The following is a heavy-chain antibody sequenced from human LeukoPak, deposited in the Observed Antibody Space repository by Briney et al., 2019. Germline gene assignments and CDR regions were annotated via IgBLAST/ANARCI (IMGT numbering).Heavy chain of an antibody. CDR1: GGTFSSYA. J-gene: IGHJ4*02. D-gene: IGHD2-2*01. CDR2: IIPIFGTA. V-gene: IGHV1-69*13. Sequence: SVKVSCKASGGTFSSYAISWVRQAPGQGLEWMGGIIPIFGTANYAQKFQGRVTITADESTSTAYMELSRLRSDDTAVYYCARDSGGYCSSTSCYGGGIDYWGQGTLVTVSS. CDR3: ARDSGGYCSSTSCYGGGIDY.